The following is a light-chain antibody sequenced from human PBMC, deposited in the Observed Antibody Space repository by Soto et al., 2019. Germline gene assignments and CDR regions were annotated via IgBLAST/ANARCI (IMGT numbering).Light chain of an antibody. CDR3: CSYAGSSTYV. CDR1: SSDVGSYNL. Sequence: QSALTQPASVSGSPGQSITIYCTGTSSDVGSYNLVSWYQQHPGKAPKVMIYEVSKRPSGVPYRVSGSKSGNTASLTISGLQAEDEADYYCCSYAGSSTYVFGTGTKVTVL. V-gene: IGLV2-23*02. CDR2: EVS. J-gene: IGLJ1*01.